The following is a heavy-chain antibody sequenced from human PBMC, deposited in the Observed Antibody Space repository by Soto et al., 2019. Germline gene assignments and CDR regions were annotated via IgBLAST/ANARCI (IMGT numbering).Heavy chain of an antibody. D-gene: IGHD3-3*01. CDR1: GFTFSSYA. CDR2: ISGSGGST. CDR3: AKDQGAPPYYDFWSGLFNY. Sequence: GSLRLSCAASGFTFSSYAMSWVRQAPGKGLEWVSAISGSGGSTYYADSVKGRFTISRDNSKNTLYLQMNSLRAEDTAVYYCAKDQGAPPYYDFWSGLFNYWGQGTLVTVSS. V-gene: IGHV3-23*01. J-gene: IGHJ4*02.